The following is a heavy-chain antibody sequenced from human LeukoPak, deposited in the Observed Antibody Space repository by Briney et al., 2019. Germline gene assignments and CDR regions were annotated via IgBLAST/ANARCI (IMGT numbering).Heavy chain of an antibody. Sequence: GASVKVSCKTSGYTFTDYYIHWVRQAPGQRLEWMGRINPRSGGINYAQKFQGRVTMTRDTAISTAYMDLSGLRSDDTAVYYCAREAGGSDTYYLDYWGQGVLDTVSS. CDR2: INPRSGGI. CDR3: AREAGGSDTYYLDY. V-gene: IGHV1-2*06. CDR1: GYTFTDYY. D-gene: IGHD1-26*01. J-gene: IGHJ4*02.